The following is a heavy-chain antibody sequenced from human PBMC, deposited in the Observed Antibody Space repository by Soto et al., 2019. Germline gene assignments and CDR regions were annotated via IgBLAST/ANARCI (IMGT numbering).Heavy chain of an antibody. V-gene: IGHV4-59*08. D-gene: IGHD1-26*01. CDR2: IYYSGST. CDR1: GGSISSYY. Sequence: QVQLQESGPGLVKPSETLSLTCTVSGGSISSYYWSWIRQPPGKGLEWIGYIYYSGSTNYNPSLKSRVTISVDTYNTQFSLKLSSVTAADTAVYYCARRWGAAFDYWGQGTLVTVSS. CDR3: ARRWGAAFDY. J-gene: IGHJ4*02.